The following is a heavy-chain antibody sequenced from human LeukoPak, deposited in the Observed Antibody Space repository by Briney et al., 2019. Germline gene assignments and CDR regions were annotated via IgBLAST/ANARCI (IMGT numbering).Heavy chain of an antibody. D-gene: IGHD4-17*01. V-gene: IGHV4-59*01. CDR3: ASSTVTTLLDY. CDR1: GGSISSYY. Sequence: PSETLSLTCTVSGGSISSYYWSWIRQPPGKGLEWIGYIYYSGSTNYNPSLKSRVTISIDTSKNQFSLKLSSVTAADTAVYYCASSTVTTLLDYWGQGTLVTVSS. CDR2: IYYSGST. J-gene: IGHJ4*02.